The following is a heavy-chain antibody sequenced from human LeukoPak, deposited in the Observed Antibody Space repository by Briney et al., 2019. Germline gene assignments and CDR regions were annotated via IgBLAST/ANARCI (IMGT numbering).Heavy chain of an antibody. CDR3: AREKGGWFSGGAFDI. CDR2: IYYSGST. CDR1: GGSIRSYY. V-gene: IGHV4-59*12. J-gene: IGHJ3*02. D-gene: IGHD6-19*01. Sequence: SETLSLTCTVSGGSIRSYYWSWIRQPPGKGLEWIGYIYYSGSTNYNPSLKSRVTISVDTSKNQFSLKLSSVTAADTAVYYCAREKGGWFSGGAFDIWGQGTMVTVSS.